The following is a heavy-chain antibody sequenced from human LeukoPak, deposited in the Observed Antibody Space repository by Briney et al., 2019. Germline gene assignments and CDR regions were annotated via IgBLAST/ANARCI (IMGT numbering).Heavy chain of an antibody. Sequence: SETLSLTCAVYGGSFSGYYWSWIRQPPGKGLEWIGEINHSGSTNYNPSLKSRVTISVDTSKNQYSLKLSSVTAADTAVYYCARGTDILTGWGQGTLVTVSS. CDR2: INHSGST. J-gene: IGHJ4*02. CDR1: GGSFSGYY. CDR3: ARGTDILTG. D-gene: IGHD3-9*01. V-gene: IGHV4-34*01.